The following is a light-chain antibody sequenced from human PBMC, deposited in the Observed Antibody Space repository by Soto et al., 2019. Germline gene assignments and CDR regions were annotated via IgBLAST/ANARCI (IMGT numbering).Light chain of an antibody. Sequence: EIVLTQSPGTLSLSPGERATLSCRASQSVSSIYLAWYQQKPGQDPRLLIYGASSRPTGIPDRFSGSGSGADFTLTISRLEPEDFAVYYCQQYGSSALTFGGGTKVEIK. CDR2: GAS. CDR1: QSVSSIY. CDR3: QQYGSSALT. J-gene: IGKJ4*01. V-gene: IGKV3-20*01.